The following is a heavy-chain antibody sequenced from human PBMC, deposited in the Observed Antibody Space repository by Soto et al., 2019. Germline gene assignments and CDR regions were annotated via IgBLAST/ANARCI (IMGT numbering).Heavy chain of an antibody. CDR1: GGTFSSYA. CDR2: IIPIFGTA. D-gene: IGHD1-7*01. CDR3: ARNWNYGYYGMDV. J-gene: IGHJ6*02. Sequence: SVKVSCKASGGTFSSYAISWVRQAPGQGLEWMGGIIPIFGTANYAQKFQGRVTITADESTSTAYMELSSPRSEDTAVYYCARNWNYGYYGMDVWGQGTTVTVSS. V-gene: IGHV1-69*13.